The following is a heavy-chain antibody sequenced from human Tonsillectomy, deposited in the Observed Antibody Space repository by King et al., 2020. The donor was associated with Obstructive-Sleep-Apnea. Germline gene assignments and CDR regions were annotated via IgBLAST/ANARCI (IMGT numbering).Heavy chain of an antibody. CDR3: AKGSAAGTYFDY. V-gene: IGHV3-23*04. CDR2: ISGSGGST. D-gene: IGHD6-13*01. J-gene: IGHJ4*02. Sequence: VQLVESGGGLVQPGGSLRLSCAASGFTFSSYAMSWVRQAPGKGLEWVSAISGSGGSTYYAESVKGRFTISRDNSKNTLYLQMNSLRAEDTAVFYCAKGSAAGTYFDYWGQGTLVTVSS. CDR1: GFTFSSYA.